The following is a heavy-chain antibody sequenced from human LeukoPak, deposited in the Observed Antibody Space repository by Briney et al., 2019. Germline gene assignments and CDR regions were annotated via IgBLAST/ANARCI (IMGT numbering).Heavy chain of an antibody. V-gene: IGHV1-69*01. CDR3: ARDRYGYDFWSGYGMDV. CDR1: GGTFSSYA. CDR2: IIPIFGTA. Sequence: SVKVSCKASGGTFSSYAISWVRQAPGQGLEWMGGIIPIFGTANYAQKFRGRVTITADESTSTAYMELSSLRSEDTAVYYCARDRYGYDFWSGYGMDVWGQGTTVTVSS. D-gene: IGHD3-3*01. J-gene: IGHJ6*02.